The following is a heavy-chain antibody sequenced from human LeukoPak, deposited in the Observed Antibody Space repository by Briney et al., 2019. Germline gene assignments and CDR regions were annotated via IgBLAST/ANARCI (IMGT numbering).Heavy chain of an antibody. J-gene: IGHJ5*02. Sequence: GASVKVSCKASGYTFTSYGISWVRQAPGQGLEWMGWISAYNGNTNYAQKLQGRVTMTTDTSTSTAYMELSSLRSEDTAVYYCASLTMVRGVINWFDPWGQGTLVTVSS. V-gene: IGHV1-18*01. CDR1: GYTFTSYG. CDR2: ISAYNGNT. CDR3: ASLTMVRGVINWFDP. D-gene: IGHD3-10*01.